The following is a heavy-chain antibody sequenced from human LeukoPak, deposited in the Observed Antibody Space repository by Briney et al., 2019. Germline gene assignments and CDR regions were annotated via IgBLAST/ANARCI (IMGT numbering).Heavy chain of an antibody. D-gene: IGHD6-19*01. Sequence: SETLSLTCTVSGGSVSSGSYYWSWIRQPPGKGLEWIGYIYYSGSTNYNPSLKSRVTISVDTSKNQFSLKLSSVTAADTAVYYCARVEGIAVAGTEPYYFDYWGQGTLVTVSS. CDR1: GGSVSSGSYY. J-gene: IGHJ4*02. CDR3: ARVEGIAVAGTEPYYFDY. V-gene: IGHV4-61*01. CDR2: IYYSGST.